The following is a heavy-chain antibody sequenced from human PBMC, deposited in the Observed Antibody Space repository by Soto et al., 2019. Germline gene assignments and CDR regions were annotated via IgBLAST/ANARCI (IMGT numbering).Heavy chain of an antibody. D-gene: IGHD1-1*01. J-gene: IGHJ4*02. CDR2: SSNSGTFA. Sequence: QVQLVESGGGVVKPGGSLRLYCAASGFTFSDYYMSWIRQAPGKGLEWISYSSNSGTFARYADSVKGRFSISRDNAKNSLYLQIDILRGEDTAIYYCARSGDNYNLLDYWGQGTPVTVSS. V-gene: IGHV3-11*06. CDR3: ARSGDNYNLLDY. CDR1: GFTFSDYY.